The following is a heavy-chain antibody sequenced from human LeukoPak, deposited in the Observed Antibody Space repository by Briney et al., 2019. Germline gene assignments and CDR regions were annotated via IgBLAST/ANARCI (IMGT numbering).Heavy chain of an antibody. CDR3: ARDYDSSGYYSLLGY. Sequence: GASVKVSCTASGYTFTSYYMHWVRQAPGQGLEWMGIINPSGGSTSYAQKFQGRVTITADESTSTAYMELSSLRSEDTAVYYCARDYDSSGYYSLLGYWGQGTLVTVSS. J-gene: IGHJ4*02. CDR2: INPSGGST. CDR1: GYTFTSYY. D-gene: IGHD3-22*01. V-gene: IGHV1-46*01.